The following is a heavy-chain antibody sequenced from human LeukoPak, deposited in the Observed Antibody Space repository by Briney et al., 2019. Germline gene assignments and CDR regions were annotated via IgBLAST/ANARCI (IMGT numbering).Heavy chain of an antibody. J-gene: IGHJ4*02. D-gene: IGHD2-2*02. CDR2: ISPNVGST. V-gene: IGHV3-23*01. CDR1: GFTFSTYA. CDR3: ACLPATIPFDY. Sequence: PGGSLRLACAASGFTFSTYAMSWVRQAPGKGLEWVSTISPNVGSTYYADSVKGRFTISRDNFKNTLYLQMDSLRAEDTAVYYCACLPATIPFDYWGQGTLVTVSS.